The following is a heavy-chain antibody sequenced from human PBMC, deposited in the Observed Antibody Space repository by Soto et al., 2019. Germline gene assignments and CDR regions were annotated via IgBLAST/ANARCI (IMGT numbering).Heavy chain of an antibody. D-gene: IGHD5-18*01. CDR2: IGVAGDT. J-gene: IGHJ4*02. Sequence: EVQLVESGGGLVQPGGALRLSCAASGFIFSDYDMHWVRKVKGEGLEWVSGIGVAGDTHYPASVKGRFTISRENARKSLFLQMNSLRVEDTAIYYCARAPVNSHGLLEYWGQGTLVTVSS. V-gene: IGHV3-13*01. CDR3: ARAPVNSHGLLEY. CDR1: GFIFSDYD.